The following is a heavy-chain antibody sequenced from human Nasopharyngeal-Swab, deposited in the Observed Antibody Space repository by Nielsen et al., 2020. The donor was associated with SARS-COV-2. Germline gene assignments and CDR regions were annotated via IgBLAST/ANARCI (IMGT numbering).Heavy chain of an antibody. CDR3: ARVLVARAEWYFDL. Sequence: SETLSLTCTVSGVSVSRDSNYWVWIGQPPGKGLEWLGHIYYGGTTNYNPSLKSLVTISVDTSKNQFSLKLDSVTAADTAVYYCARVLVARAEWYFDLWGRGSLVTVSS. CDR1: GVSVSRDSNY. D-gene: IGHD6-6*01. J-gene: IGHJ2*01. CDR2: IYYGGTT. V-gene: IGHV4-61*01.